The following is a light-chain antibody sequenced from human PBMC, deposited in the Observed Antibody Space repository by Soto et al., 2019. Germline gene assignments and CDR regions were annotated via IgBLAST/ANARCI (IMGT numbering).Light chain of an antibody. CDR2: AAS. Sequence: EIVLTQSPATLSLSPGERATLSCRASQGVSSYLAWYQQKPGQAPRLLIYAASRRATGIPDRFTGSGSGTDFTLTISRLEPEDFAVYYCQQYVSSPWASGQGTKVDIK. CDR1: QGVSSY. J-gene: IGKJ1*01. V-gene: IGKV3-20*01. CDR3: QQYVSSPWA.